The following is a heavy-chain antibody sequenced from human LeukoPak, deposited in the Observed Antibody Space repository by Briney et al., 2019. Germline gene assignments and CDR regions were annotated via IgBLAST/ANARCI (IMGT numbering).Heavy chain of an antibody. V-gene: IGHV4-39*01. CDR3: ARHTTAAVDYWDV. D-gene: IGHD6-13*01. CDR1: GGSISSSSYY. J-gene: IGHJ6*02. Sequence: PSETLSLTCTVSGGSISSSSYYWGWIRQPPGKGLEWIGSIYYSGSTYYNSSLKSRVTISVDTSKNEFSLKLSSVTAADTAVYYCARHTTAAVDYWDVWGQGTTVTVSS. CDR2: IYYSGST.